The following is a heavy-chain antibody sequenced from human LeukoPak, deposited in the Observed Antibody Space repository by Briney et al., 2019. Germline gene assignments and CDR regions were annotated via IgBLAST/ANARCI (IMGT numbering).Heavy chain of an antibody. CDR2: ISGSGGST. Sequence: PGGTLRLSCAASGFTFSSYAMSWARQAPGKGLEWVSAISGSGGSTYYADSVKGRFTISRDNSKNSLYLQMNSLRAEDTAVYYCARAPRYYFDYWGQGTLVTVSS. V-gene: IGHV3-23*01. CDR1: GFTFSSYA. J-gene: IGHJ4*02. CDR3: ARAPRYYFDY.